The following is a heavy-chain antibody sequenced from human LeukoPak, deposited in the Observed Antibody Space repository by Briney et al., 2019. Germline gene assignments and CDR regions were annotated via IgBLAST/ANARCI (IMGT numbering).Heavy chain of an antibody. J-gene: IGHJ4*02. CDR3: AREEYYYDSSGDLDH. Sequence: GGSLRLSCAASGFTFSSYSMTWVRQAPGKGLEWVSYISSSSTIYYADSVKGRFTISRDNAKNSLYLQMNSLRAEDTAVYYCAREEYYYDSSGDLDHWGQGTLVTVSS. V-gene: IGHV3-48*01. CDR2: ISSSSTI. CDR1: GFTFSSYS. D-gene: IGHD3-22*01.